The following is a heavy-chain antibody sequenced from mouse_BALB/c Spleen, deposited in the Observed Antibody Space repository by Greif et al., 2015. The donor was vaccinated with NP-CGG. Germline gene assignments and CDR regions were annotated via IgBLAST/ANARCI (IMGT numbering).Heavy chain of an antibody. V-gene: IGHV1-63*02. Sequence: QVQLKQSGAELVRPGTSVKISCKASGHTFTNYWLGWVKQRPGHGLEWIGDIYPGGGYTNYNEKFKGKATLTADTSSSTAYMQLSSLTSEDSAVYFCARSMITTDDVFYYYAMDYWGQGTSVTVSS. CDR1: GHTFTNYW. J-gene: IGHJ4*01. CDR3: ARSMITTDDVFYYYAMDY. CDR2: IYPGGGYT. D-gene: IGHD2-4*01.